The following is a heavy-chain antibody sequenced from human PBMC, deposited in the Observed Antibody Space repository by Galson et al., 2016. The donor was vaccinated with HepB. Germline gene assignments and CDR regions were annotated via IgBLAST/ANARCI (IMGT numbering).Heavy chain of an antibody. CDR1: GDSLVHYY. CDR3: GRWNEGLDY. Sequence: SETLSLTCTVSGDSLVHYYWGWTRQPPGKGLEWIGHIYYNGHTNYNLSLTSRLSMSVDTSSNQFSLKLSSVTAADTAVYYCGRWNEGLDYWGQGTLVTVSS. D-gene: IGHD1-1*01. V-gene: IGHV4-59*01. CDR2: IYYNGHT. J-gene: IGHJ4*02.